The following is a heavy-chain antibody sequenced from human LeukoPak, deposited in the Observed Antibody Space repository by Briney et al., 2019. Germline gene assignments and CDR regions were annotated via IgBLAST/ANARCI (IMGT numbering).Heavy chain of an antibody. D-gene: IGHD1-26*01. CDR2: ISGSGGST. CDR3: AKDPGDSGSYWRTYFDY. J-gene: IGHJ4*02. CDR1: GFTFSSYA. Sequence: GGSLRLSCAASGFTFSSYAMSWVRQAPGRGLEWVSAISGSGGSTYYADSVKGRFTISRDNSKNTLYLQMNSLRAEATAVYYCAKDPGDSGSYWRTYFDYWGQGTLVTVSS. V-gene: IGHV3-23*01.